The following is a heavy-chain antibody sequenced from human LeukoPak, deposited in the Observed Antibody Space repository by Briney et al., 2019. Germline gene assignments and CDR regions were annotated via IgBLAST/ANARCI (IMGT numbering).Heavy chain of an antibody. Sequence: ASVKVSCKASGYTFTSYAMNWVRQAPGQGLEWMGWISAYNGNTNYAQKLQGRVTMTTDTSTSTAYMELRSLRSDDTAVYYCARASGWYPNFDYWGQGTLVTVSS. V-gene: IGHV1-18*01. CDR1: GYTFTSYA. CDR2: ISAYNGNT. CDR3: ARASGWYPNFDY. D-gene: IGHD6-19*01. J-gene: IGHJ4*02.